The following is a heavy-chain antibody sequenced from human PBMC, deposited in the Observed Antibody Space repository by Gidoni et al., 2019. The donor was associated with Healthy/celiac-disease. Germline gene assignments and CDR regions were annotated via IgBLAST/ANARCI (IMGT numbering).Heavy chain of an antibody. CDR1: GFTFSSYE. Sequence: EVQLVESGGGLVQPGGSLRLSCAASGFTFSSYEMNWVRQAPGKGLEWVSYSSSSGSTIYYADSVKGRFTISRDNAKNSLYLQMNSLRAEDTAVYYCAREPTVVTPGFDYWGQGTLVTVSS. D-gene: IGHD4-17*01. CDR3: AREPTVVTPGFDY. V-gene: IGHV3-48*03. J-gene: IGHJ4*02. CDR2: SSSSGSTI.